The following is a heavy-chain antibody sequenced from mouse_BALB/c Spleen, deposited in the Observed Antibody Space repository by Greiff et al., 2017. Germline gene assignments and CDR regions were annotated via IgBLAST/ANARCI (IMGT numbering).Heavy chain of an antibody. J-gene: IGHJ4*01. CDR2: ISSGGSYT. V-gene: IGHV5-6-4*01. CDR3: TRDYYGSSYDYAMDY. D-gene: IGHD1-1*01. CDR1: GFTFSSYT. Sequence: EVMLVESGGGLVKPGGSLKLSCAASGFTFSSYTMSWVRQTPEKRLEWVATISSGGSYTYYPDSVKGRFTISRDNAKNTLYLQMSSLKSEDTAMYYCTRDYYGSSYDYAMDYWGQGTSVTVSS.